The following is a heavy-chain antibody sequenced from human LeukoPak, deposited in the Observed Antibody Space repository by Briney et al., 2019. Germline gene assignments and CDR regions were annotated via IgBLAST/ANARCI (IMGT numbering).Heavy chain of an antibody. CDR2: ITNSGYTM. D-gene: IGHD6-13*01. V-gene: IGHV3-11*01. J-gene: IGHJ4*02. CDR3: ARSRARIAAAVYYFDY. Sequence: SGGSLRLSCAAAGFTFDDYFMGWVRQVPGKGLEWVSYITNSGYTMYYADSVRGRFTISKDNAKNSLYLHMSGLRAEDTAVYYCARSRARIAAAVYYFDYWGQGTPVTVSS. CDR1: GFTFDDYF.